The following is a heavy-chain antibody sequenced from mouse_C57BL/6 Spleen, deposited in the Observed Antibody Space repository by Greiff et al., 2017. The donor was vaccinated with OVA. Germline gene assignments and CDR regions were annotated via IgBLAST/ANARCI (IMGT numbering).Heavy chain of an antibody. Sequence: EVHLVESGPGLAKPSQTLSLTCSVTGYSIPSDYWNWIRKFPGNKLEYMGYISYSGSTYYNPSLKSRISITRDTSKNQYYLQLNSVTTEDTATYYCAGSGDGYYPYAMDYWGQGTSVTVSS. D-gene: IGHD2-3*01. CDR2: ISYSGST. CDR1: GYSIPSDY. CDR3: AGSGDGYYPYAMDY. V-gene: IGHV3-8*01. J-gene: IGHJ4*01.